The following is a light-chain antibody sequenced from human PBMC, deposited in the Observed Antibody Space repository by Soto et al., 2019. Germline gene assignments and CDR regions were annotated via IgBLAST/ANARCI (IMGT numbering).Light chain of an antibody. CDR2: DVS. Sequence: QSALTQPASVSGSPGQSIIISCTGTSSDDGGYNYVSWYQQHPGKAPKLMIYDVSNRPSGVSNRFSGSKSGNTASLTISGLHAEDEADYYCSSSTSTSTHVVFGGGTKLTVL. CDR1: SSDDGGYNY. V-gene: IGLV2-14*01. CDR3: SSSTSTSTHVV. J-gene: IGLJ2*01.